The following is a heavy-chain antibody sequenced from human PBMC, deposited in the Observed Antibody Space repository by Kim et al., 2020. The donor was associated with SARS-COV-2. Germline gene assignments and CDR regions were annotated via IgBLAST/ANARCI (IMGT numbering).Heavy chain of an antibody. CDR2: IYYSGST. Sequence: SETLSLTCTVSGCSISSYYWSWIRQPPGKGLEWIGYIYYSGSTNYNPSHKSRVTISVETSKNQFSLQLSSVTAADTAVYYCAGSRGEGYNPHPTWFDPWGQGTLVTVSS. CDR1: GCSISSYY. CDR3: AGSRGEGYNPHPTWFDP. D-gene: IGHD3-10*01. J-gene: IGHJ5*02. V-gene: IGHV4-59*01.